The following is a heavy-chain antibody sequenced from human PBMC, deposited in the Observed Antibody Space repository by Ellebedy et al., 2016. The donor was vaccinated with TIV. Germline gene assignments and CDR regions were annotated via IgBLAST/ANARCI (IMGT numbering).Heavy chain of an antibody. CDR1: GFTFSSYS. V-gene: IGHV3-21*01. Sequence: GGSLRLSCAASGFTFSSYSMNWVRQAPGKGLEWVSSISSSSSYIYYADSVKGRFTISRDNSKNTLYLQMNSLRAEDTAVYYCARGSGTVVTSVYWGQGTLVTVSS. D-gene: IGHD4-23*01. J-gene: IGHJ4*02. CDR3: ARGSGTVVTSVY. CDR2: ISSSSSYI.